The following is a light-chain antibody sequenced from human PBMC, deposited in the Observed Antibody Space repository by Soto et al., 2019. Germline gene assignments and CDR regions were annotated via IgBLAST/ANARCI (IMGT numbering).Light chain of an antibody. CDR1: QSVSYSF. J-gene: IGKJ1*01. Sequence: EIVLTQSPGTLSLYPGERAILSCRASQSVSYSFLAWYQQKPGQAPRLLIYGPSSRATGIPDRFSGSESGTDVTLTISRLEPEEVAVFYCQQYGSSPWAFGQETPVDI. CDR2: GPS. CDR3: QQYGSSPWA. V-gene: IGKV3-20*01.